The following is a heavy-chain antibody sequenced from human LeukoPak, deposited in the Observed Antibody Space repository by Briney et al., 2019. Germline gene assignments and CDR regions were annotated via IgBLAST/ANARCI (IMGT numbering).Heavy chain of an antibody. CDR1: GFTFSDYW. D-gene: IGHD3-10*01. J-gene: IGHJ4*02. CDR2: IKEDGSDK. V-gene: IGHV3-7*04. Sequence: GGSLRLSCAASGFTFSDYWMSWVRQAPGKGLEWVASIKEDGSDKYYVESVKGRFTIPRENARNSLYLQMNSLRAEDTAVYYCARVLWFGGIYYFDYWGQGTLVTVSS. CDR3: ARVLWFGGIYYFDY.